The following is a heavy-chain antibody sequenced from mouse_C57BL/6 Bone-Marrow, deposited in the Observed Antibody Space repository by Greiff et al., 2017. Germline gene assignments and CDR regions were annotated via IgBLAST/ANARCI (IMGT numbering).Heavy chain of an antibody. V-gene: IGHV1-59*01. CDR3: AKWADYGSSYGGFAY. CDR2: IDPSDSYT. D-gene: IGHD1-1*01. Sequence: QVQLQQPGAELVRPGTSVKLSCKASGYTFTSYWMHWVKQRPGQGLEWIGVIDPSDSYTNYNQKFKGKATLTVDTSSSTAYMQLSSLTSEDSAVYDGAKWADYGSSYGGFAYWGQGTLVTVSA. J-gene: IGHJ3*01. CDR1: GYTFTSYW.